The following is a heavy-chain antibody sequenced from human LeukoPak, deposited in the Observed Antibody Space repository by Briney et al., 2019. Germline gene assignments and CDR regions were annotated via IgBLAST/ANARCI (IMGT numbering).Heavy chain of an antibody. J-gene: IGHJ6*04. D-gene: IGHD2-2*01. CDR2: IYYSGST. CDR1: GGSISSGGYY. V-gene: IGHV4-31*03. CDR3: ARSGPAAIRSLYYYYGMDV. Sequence: SQTLSLTCTVSGGSISSGGYYWSWIRQHPGKGLEWIGYIYYSGSTYYNPSLKSRVTISVDTSKNQFSLKLSSVTAADTAVYYCARSGPAAIRSLYYYYGMDVWGKGTTVTISS.